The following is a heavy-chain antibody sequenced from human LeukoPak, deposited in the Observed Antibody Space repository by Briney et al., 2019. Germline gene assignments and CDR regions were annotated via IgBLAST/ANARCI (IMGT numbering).Heavy chain of an antibody. CDR2: ISGSGGST. Sequence: QPGGSLRLSCAASGFTFSSYAMSWVRQAPGKGLEWVSAISGSGGSTYYADSVKGRFTISRDNSKNTLYLQMNSLRAEDTAIYYCANAMIVVAFEFDYWGQGTLVTVSS. CDR1: GFTFSSYA. V-gene: IGHV3-23*01. J-gene: IGHJ4*02. D-gene: IGHD3-22*01. CDR3: ANAMIVVAFEFDY.